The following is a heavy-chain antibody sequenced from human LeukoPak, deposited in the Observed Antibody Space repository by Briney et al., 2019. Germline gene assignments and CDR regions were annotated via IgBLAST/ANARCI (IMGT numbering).Heavy chain of an antibody. J-gene: IGHJ4*02. D-gene: IGHD3-22*01. CDR1: GFTFGSFA. CDR3: ARDGGYYYDT. CDR2: ISYDGSYK. V-gene: IGHV3-30*04. Sequence: PGGSLRLSCSASGFTFGSFAMHWVRQAPGKGLEWVAVISYDGSYKYYADSVKGRFTISRDNSKNTLYLQMSSLRADDTAVYYCARDGGYYYDTWGQGTLVTVSS.